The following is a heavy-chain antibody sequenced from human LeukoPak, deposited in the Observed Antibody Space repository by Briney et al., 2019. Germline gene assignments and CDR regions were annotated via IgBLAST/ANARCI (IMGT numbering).Heavy chain of an antibody. CDR1: GFTFDDYG. CDR3: ARDGTPYSSSWPNYYYYYMDV. J-gene: IGHJ6*03. Sequence: GGSLRLSCAASGFTFDDYGMSWVRQAPGKGLEWVSGINWNGGSTGYADSVKGRFTISRDNAKNSLYLQMNSLRAEDTALYYCARDGTPYSSSWPNYYYYYMDVWGKGTTVTVSS. V-gene: IGHV3-20*04. CDR2: INWNGGST. D-gene: IGHD6-13*01.